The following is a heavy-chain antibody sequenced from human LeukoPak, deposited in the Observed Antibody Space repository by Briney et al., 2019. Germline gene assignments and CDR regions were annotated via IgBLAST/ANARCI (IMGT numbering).Heavy chain of an antibody. Sequence: SETLSLTCTVSGYSISSGYYWGWIRQPPGKGLEWIGSIHHSGSTNYNPSLKSRVTISPDTSKNQFSLKLSSVTAADTAVYYCARGTYYDILTGHYFDYWGQGTLVTVSS. CDR1: GYSISSGYY. D-gene: IGHD3-9*01. CDR3: ARGTYYDILTGHYFDY. V-gene: IGHV4-38-2*02. J-gene: IGHJ4*02. CDR2: IHHSGST.